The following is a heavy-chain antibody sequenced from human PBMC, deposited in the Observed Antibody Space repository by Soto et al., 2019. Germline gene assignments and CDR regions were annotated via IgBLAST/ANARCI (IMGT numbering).Heavy chain of an antibody. J-gene: IGHJ4*02. V-gene: IGHV3-23*01. CDR2: ISGSGGST. CDR3: AKDLVGATDY. CDR1: GFTFSSYA. Sequence: GSLRLSCAASGFTFSSYAMIWVRQAPGKGLEWVSAISGSGGSTCYADSVKGRFTISRDNSKNTLYLQMNSLRAEDTAVYYCAKDLVGATDYWGQGTMVTVSS. D-gene: IGHD1-26*01.